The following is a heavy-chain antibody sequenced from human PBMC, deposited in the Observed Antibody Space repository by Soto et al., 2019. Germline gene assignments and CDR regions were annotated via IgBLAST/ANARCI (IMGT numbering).Heavy chain of an antibody. CDR3: ARVAGGWLMVLSYYFDY. CDR2: ISYDGSNK. V-gene: IGHV3-30-3*01. Sequence: GGSLRLSCAASGFTFSSYAMHWVRQAPGKGLEWVAVISYDGSNKYYADSVKGRFTISRDNSKNTLYLQMNNLRAEDTAVYYCARVAGGWLMVLSYYFDYWGQGTLVTVSS. CDR1: GFTFSSYA. D-gene: IGHD6-19*01. J-gene: IGHJ4*02.